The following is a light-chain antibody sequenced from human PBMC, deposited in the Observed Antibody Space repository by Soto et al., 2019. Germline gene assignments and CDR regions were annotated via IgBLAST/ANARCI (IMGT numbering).Light chain of an antibody. CDR3: ASYGGRDDMI. J-gene: IGLJ2*01. Sequence: QSALTQPASVSGSPGQSITISCTGTSSDVGGYNYVSWYQQHPGKAPKLMIYGVTDRISGVPYRFSGSKSGNTASLTVSGFQAEDEADYYRASYGGRDDMIFGGGTKLTVL. CDR1: SSDVGGYNY. CDR2: GVT. V-gene: IGLV2-8*01.